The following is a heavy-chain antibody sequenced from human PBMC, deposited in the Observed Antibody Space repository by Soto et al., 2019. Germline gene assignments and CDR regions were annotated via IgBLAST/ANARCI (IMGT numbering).Heavy chain of an antibody. V-gene: IGHV3-30*03. CDR3: AIAFNILVRGVLPPYY. CDR1: GFIFMNYG. D-gene: IGHD3-10*01. J-gene: IGHJ4*02. CDR2: ISYDGRNE. Sequence: QVLLVESGGGVVQPGMSLRLTCAASGFIFMNYGMHWVREAAGKGLEWVAVISYDGRNEYYADSVKGRFTISRDNSKNTLFMQMNSLRAEYTAVYHCAIAFNILVRGVLPPYYWGQATLLTVSS.